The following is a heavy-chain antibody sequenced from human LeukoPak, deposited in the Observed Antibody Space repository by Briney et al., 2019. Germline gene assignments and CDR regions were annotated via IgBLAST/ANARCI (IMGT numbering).Heavy chain of an antibody. J-gene: IGHJ3*02. D-gene: IGHD2-8*01. CDR3: ATDTNLVDLIQGDGHEDENFDR. CDR2: IIPILDMS. CDR1: GGTFSSHA. V-gene: IGHV1-69*04. Sequence: SVKVSCKASGGTFSSHAISWVRQAPGQGLEWMGRIIPILDMSNYAQKFQGRVTLTANKSTSTAYMELSSLSSEDTAVYYCATDTNLVDLIQGDGHEDENFDRWGQGTMVTVSS.